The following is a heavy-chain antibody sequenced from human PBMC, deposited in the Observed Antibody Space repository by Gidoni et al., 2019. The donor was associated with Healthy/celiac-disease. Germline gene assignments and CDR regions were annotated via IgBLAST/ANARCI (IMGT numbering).Heavy chain of an antibody. D-gene: IGHD3-3*01. CDR3: AQTICGVVNPLGGMDV. CDR1: GFTFRSYA. J-gene: IGHJ6*02. V-gene: IGHV3-23*04. CDR2: ISGSGGST. Sequence: EVQLVESGGGLVQPGGYRSLSWAASGFTFRSYAMRWVRQAPGKGLEWVSAISGSGGSTYYAASVKGRFTISRDNSKNTLYLQMNSLRAEDTAVYYCAQTICGVVNPLGGMDVWGQGTTVTVSS.